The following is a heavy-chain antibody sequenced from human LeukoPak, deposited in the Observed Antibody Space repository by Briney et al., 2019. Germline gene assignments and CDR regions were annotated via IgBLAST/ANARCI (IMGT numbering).Heavy chain of an antibody. CDR2: IYTSGST. CDR3: ARESYSSSYLFDY. CDR1: GGSISNYY. J-gene: IGHJ4*02. D-gene: IGHD6-6*01. V-gene: IGHV4-4*07. Sequence: SGTLSLTCTVSGGSISNYYWSWIRQSPGKGLERIGRIYTSGSTNYKPCLKSRVTMSVDTSKNHFSPKLSSVTSADTAVYYCARESYSSSYLFDYWGQGTLVTVSS.